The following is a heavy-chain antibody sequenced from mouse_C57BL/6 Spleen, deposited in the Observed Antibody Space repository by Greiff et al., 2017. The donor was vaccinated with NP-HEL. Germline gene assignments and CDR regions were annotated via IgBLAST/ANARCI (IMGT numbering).Heavy chain of an antibody. V-gene: IGHV1-75*01. CDR1: GYTFTDYY. Sequence: QVHVKQSGPELVKPGASVKISCKASGYTFTDYYINWVKQRPGQGLEWIGWIFPGSGSTYYNEKFKGKATLTVDKSSSTAYMLLSSLTSEDSAVYFCARGGLRLRAWFAYWGQGTLVTVSA. D-gene: IGHD3-2*02. J-gene: IGHJ3*01. CDR3: ARGGLRLRAWFAY. CDR2: IFPGSGST.